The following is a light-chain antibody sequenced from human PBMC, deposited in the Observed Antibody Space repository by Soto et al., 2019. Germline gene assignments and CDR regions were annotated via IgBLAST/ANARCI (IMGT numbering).Light chain of an antibody. CDR1: SSDAGSYNL. V-gene: IGLV2-23*01. Sequence: QSVLTQPASVAGSPGQSITISCTGTSSDAGSYNLVSWYQQHPGKAPNLMIYEDSKRPSGVSNRFSGSKSGNTASLTISGLQAEEEADYYCCSYAGSSTYDFGTGTKVTV. J-gene: IGLJ1*01. CDR3: CSYAGSSTYD. CDR2: EDS.